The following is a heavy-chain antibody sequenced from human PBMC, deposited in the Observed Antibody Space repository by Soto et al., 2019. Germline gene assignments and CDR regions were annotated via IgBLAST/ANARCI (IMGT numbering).Heavy chain of an antibody. J-gene: IGHJ4*02. V-gene: IGHV1-18*01. CDR3: ALDFIPNSCYVGY. CDR1: GYTFTNYG. Sequence: QVQLMQSGAEVKKPGASVKVSCKTSGYTFTNYGITWVRLAPGQGLEWVGWVSAKNGNTHYAHKFQGRVTMTTDTSTSTAYMELRSLRSDDTTVYYCALDFIPNSCYVGYWGQGTLVTVSS. D-gene: IGHD5-12*01. CDR2: VSAKNGNT.